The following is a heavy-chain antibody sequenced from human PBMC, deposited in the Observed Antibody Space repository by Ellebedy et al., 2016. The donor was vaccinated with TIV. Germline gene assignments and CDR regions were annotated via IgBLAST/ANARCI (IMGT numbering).Heavy chain of an antibody. D-gene: IGHD2-8*02. CDR1: GGSISSHY. CDR3: ARLITGGHSHYYNLDV. V-gene: IGHV4-4*07. CDR2: IYNSGNT. J-gene: IGHJ6*03. Sequence: GSLRLXCSVSGGSISSHYWSWIRQPPGKGLEWIGHIYNSGNTNYNPSLKSRVTMSVDTSKHHFSLKLSSVAAADTAIYFCARLITGGHSHYYNLDVWGEGTTVTVSS.